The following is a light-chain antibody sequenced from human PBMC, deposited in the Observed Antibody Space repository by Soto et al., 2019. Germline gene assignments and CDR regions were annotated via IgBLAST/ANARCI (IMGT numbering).Light chain of an antibody. CDR3: QKYSSVPV. CDR1: QDIRNF. J-gene: IGKJ3*01. CDR2: AAS. V-gene: IGKV1-27*01. Sequence: DIQMTQSPTSLSASVGDRVTITCRASQDIRNFVAWYQQKPGKAPKLLIYAASTLQSGVPSQFSGSGSGTDFTLNINSLQPADVATYSCQKYSSVPVFGPGTKVEIK.